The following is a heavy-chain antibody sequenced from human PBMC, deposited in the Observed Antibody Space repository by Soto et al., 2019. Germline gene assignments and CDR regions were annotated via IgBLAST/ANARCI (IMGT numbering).Heavy chain of an antibody. V-gene: IGHV4-31*03. CDR3: ARIGNPDASLYFDY. Sequence: QVQLQESGPGLVKPSQTLSLTCTVSGGSISVGVYYWNWIRQLLGKGPEWIGCTYHTGRAYYNPSLESRVTISVAPSKNHFSLRLSSVTAADTAVYYCARIGNPDASLYFDYWGQGTLVTISP. D-gene: IGHD2-2*01. CDR1: GGSISVGVYY. J-gene: IGHJ4*02. CDR2: TYHTGRA.